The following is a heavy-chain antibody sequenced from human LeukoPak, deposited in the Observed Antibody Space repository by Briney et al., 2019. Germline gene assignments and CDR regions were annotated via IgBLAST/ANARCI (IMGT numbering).Heavy chain of an antibody. CDR3: ARGLYGSGSYYIYYYYYKDV. D-gene: IGHD3-10*01. CDR2: MNPNSGNT. V-gene: IGHV1-8*01. Sequence: GASVKVSCKASGYTFTSYDINWVRQATGQGLEWMGWMNPNSGNTGYAQKFQGRVTMTRNTSISTAYMELSSLRSEDTAVYYCARGLYGSGSYYIYYYYYKDVWGKGTTVTVSS. J-gene: IGHJ6*03. CDR1: GYTFTSYD.